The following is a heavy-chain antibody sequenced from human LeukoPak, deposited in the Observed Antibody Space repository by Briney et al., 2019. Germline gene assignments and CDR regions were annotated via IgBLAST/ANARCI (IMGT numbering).Heavy chain of an antibody. V-gene: IGHV3-7*03. CDR2: IKQDGSEK. CDR3: ARDYSDYGDSDY. J-gene: IGHJ4*02. Sequence: GGALRLSCAASGFTFSSYWMSWVRQAPGKGLEGVANIKQDGSEKYYVDSAKGRFTISRDNAKNSLYLQMNSLRAEDTAVYYCARDYSDYGDSDYWGQGTLVTVSS. D-gene: IGHD4-17*01. CDR1: GFTFSSYW.